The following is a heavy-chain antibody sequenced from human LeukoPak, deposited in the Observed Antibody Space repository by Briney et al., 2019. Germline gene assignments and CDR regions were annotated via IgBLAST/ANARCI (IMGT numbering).Heavy chain of an antibody. CDR2: INYSGRT. CDR1: GXSNSAYY. J-gene: IGHJ4*02. D-gene: IGHD6-13*01. Sequence: SETLSLTCSVSGXSNSAYYWSWIRQPPGKGLEWIGYINYSGRTDYNPSLKGRVTISVDTSKNQFSLKLSSVTAADTPVFYCARTISGWYYFDYWGQGTLVTVSS. CDR3: ARTISGWYYFDY. V-gene: IGHV4-59*08.